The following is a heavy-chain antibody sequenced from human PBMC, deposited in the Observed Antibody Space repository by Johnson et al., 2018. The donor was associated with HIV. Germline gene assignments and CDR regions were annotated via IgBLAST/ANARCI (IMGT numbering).Heavy chain of an antibody. CDR2: IYSGGST. J-gene: IGHJ3*02. D-gene: IGHD4-17*01. CDR1: GFTVSSNY. CDR3: AKVGDDGDYDACDI. Sequence: VQLVESGGGLIQPGGSLRLSCAASGFTVSSNYMSWVRQAPGKGLEWVSVIYSGGSTYYADSVKGRFTLSRDSSKNTVYVQMNSLRAEDTAVYYCAKVGDDGDYDACDIWGQGTMVTVSS. V-gene: IGHV3-66*03.